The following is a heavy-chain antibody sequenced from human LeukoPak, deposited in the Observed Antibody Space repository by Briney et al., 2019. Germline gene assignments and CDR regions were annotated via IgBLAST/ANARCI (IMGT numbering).Heavy chain of an antibody. CDR2: IQYDGSNE. V-gene: IGHV3-30*02. J-gene: IGHJ4*02. Sequence: GGSLRLSCAASRFTFSSYGMHWVRQAPGKGLEWVAYIQYDGSNEQYADSVKGRFSISRDSSKNILYLQMNSLRAEDTAVYYCARIADYYDSSGYNSVDYWGQGTLVTVSS. CDR1: RFTFSSYG. D-gene: IGHD3-22*01. CDR3: ARIADYYDSSGYNSVDY.